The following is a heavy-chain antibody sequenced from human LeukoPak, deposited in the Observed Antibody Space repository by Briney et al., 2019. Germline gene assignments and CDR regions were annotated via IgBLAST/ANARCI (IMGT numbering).Heavy chain of an antibody. V-gene: IGHV3-64*01. D-gene: IGHD2-2*01. J-gene: IGHJ6*03. Sequence: GGSLRLSCAASGFTFSSYAMHWVRQAPGKGLEYVSAISSNGGSTYYANSVKGRFTISRDNSKNTLYLQMGSLRAEDMAVYYCARDRVVVPAGAMDVWGKGTTVTVSS. CDR3: ARDRVVVPAGAMDV. CDR1: GFTFSSYA. CDR2: ISSNGGST.